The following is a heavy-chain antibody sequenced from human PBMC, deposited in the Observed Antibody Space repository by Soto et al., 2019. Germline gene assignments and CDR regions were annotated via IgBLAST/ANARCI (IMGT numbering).Heavy chain of an antibody. CDR2: INWNRGSI. J-gene: IGHJ4*02. CDR1: GFTLGSYV. CDR3: AKALSGYTYGPFDY. D-gene: IGHD5-18*01. V-gene: IGHV3-9*01. Sequence: EVQLLESGGGLVQPGGSLRLSCAASGFTLGSYVMNWVRQAPGKGLEWVSGINWNRGSIGYADSVKGRFTISKDIANNSLYLQMNSLRAEDTGLYYCAKALSGYTYGPFDYWGQGTQVTVSS.